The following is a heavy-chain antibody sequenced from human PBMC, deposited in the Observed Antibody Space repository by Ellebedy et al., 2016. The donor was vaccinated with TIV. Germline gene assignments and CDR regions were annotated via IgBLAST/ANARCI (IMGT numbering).Heavy chain of an antibody. CDR1: GFTVSGDY. V-gene: IGHV3-53*01. J-gene: IGHJ4*02. Sequence: PGGSLRLSCAASGFTVSGDYMSWVRQAPGKGLEWVSIMDAGGNTHYPDPGKGRFTVSRDNSKNTLYLQLNSLSAEDTAVYYCAGGTYWGQGTLVTVSS. CDR3: AGGTY. CDR2: MDAGGNT.